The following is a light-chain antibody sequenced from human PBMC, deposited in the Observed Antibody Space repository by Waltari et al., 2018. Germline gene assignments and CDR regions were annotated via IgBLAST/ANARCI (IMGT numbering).Light chain of an antibody. V-gene: IGKV1-39*01. CDR1: QSIINF. CDR2: TTS. J-gene: IGKJ3*01. CDR3: QQSYNPPFT. Sequence: DIQLTQSPSSLSASVGDRLPITCRASQSIINFLNWYQQKPGKAPKLLIYTTSSLQSGVPSRFSGSGSVTDFTLTISSLQPEDFATYYCQQSYNPPFTFGPGTKVHLK.